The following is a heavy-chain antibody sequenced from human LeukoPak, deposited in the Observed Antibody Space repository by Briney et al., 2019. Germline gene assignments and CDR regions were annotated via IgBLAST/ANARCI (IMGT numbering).Heavy chain of an antibody. CDR2: IYSGGTT. CDR1: GFTFSSYW. Sequence: GGSLRLSCAASGFTFSSYWMSWVRQAPGKGLEWVSVIYSGGTTHYADSVKGRFTISRDNSKNTLYLQMNSLRAEDTAVYYCARGPYGSSDTPDAFDIWGQGTMVTVSS. CDR3: ARGPYGSSDTPDAFDI. J-gene: IGHJ3*02. V-gene: IGHV3-66*01. D-gene: IGHD3-10*01.